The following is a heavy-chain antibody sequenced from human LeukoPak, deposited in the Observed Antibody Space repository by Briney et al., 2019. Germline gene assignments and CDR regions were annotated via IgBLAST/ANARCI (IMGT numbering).Heavy chain of an antibody. CDR3: ATQAGSGSYVFDY. D-gene: IGHD1-26*01. CDR2: ISGSGDST. CDR1: GFTFSSSA. V-gene: IGHV3-23*01. Sequence: PGGSLRLSCVASGFTFSSSAMSWVRQAPGKGLEWVSRISGSGDSTYYADSVKGRFTISRDNSKNTLYLQMNNLRAEDTAVYYCATQAGSGSYVFDYWGQGTLVTVSS. J-gene: IGHJ4*02.